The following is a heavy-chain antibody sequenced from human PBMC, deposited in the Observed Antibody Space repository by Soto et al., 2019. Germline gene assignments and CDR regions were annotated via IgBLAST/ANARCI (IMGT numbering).Heavy chain of an antibody. V-gene: IGHV1-8*01. CDR2: MNPNSGNT. CDR3: ARDFTLAHACDI. D-gene: IGHD3-3*02. Sequence: ASVKVSCKASGYTFTSYDINWVRQATGQGLEWMGWMNPNSGNTGYAQKFQGRVTMTRNTSISTAYMELSSLRSEDTAVYYCARDFTLAHACDIWGQGTLGTVSS. J-gene: IGHJ3*02. CDR1: GYTFTSYD.